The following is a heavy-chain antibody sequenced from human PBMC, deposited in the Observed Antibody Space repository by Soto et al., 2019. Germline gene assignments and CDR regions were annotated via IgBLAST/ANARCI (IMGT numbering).Heavy chain of an antibody. V-gene: IGHV1-18*01. J-gene: IGHJ4*02. CDR2: ISAYNGNT. CDR1: GYTFTSYG. Sequence: GASVKVSCKASGYTFTSYGISWVRQAPGQGLEWMGWISAYNGNTNYAQKLQGRVTMTTDTSTSTAYMELRSLRSDDTAVYYCARDRYGLRFGESPSDYWGQGTLVTVSS. D-gene: IGHD3-10*01. CDR3: ARDRYGLRFGESPSDY.